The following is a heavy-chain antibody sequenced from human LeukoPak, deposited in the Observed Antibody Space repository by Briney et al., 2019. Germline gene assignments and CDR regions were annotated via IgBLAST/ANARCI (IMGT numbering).Heavy chain of an antibody. D-gene: IGHD5-12*01. CDR1: GFTFSSYG. V-gene: IGHV3-33*01. CDR2: IWYDGSNK. J-gene: IGHJ4*02. CDR3: ARDHYGGYAYSDY. Sequence: PGRSLRLSCAAAGFTFSSYGIHWVRQAPGKGLEWVVVIWYDGSNKYYADSVKGRFTISRDNSKNTLYLQMNSLRAEDTAVYYCARDHYGGYAYSDYWGQGTLVTVSS.